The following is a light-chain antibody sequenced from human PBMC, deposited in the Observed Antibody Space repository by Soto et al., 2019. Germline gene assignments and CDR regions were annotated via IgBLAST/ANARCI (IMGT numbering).Light chain of an antibody. Sequence: SVLTQPPSLSGSPGQSITIPRTGNSSDVGSYTLVSWYQEHPGKAPKLMIYEVSKRPTGVSNRFSGSISGNTASLTISGLQAEDEADYYCCSYAGSSTFVVFGTGTKVTVL. V-gene: IGLV2-23*02. CDR1: SSDVGSYTL. CDR3: CSYAGSSTFVV. J-gene: IGLJ1*01. CDR2: EVS.